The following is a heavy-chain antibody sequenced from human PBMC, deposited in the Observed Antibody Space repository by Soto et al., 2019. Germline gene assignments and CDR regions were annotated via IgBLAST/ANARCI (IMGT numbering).Heavy chain of an antibody. Sequence: QVQLVQSGAEVKKPGASVKVSCKASGYSFTTYGIAWVRQAPGQGLEWMGWISTYNGDTDYAQNLQGRVIMTTDTSTTTAYMELRRLRSDDTAVYYCAREGSRPYYYYGMGVWGQGTTVSVSS. CDR2: ISTYNGDT. D-gene: IGHD2-15*01. V-gene: IGHV1-18*01. CDR1: GYSFTTYG. J-gene: IGHJ6*02. CDR3: AREGSRPYYYYGMGV.